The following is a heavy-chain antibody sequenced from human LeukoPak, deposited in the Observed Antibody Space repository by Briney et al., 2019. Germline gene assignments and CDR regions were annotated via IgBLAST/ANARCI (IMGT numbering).Heavy chain of an antibody. CDR2: IYNSGTT. CDR3: ARPNTWITEGFDF. CDR1: GYSISSGYY. V-gene: IGHV4-38-2*01. J-gene: IGHJ5*01. Sequence: PSETLSLTCDVSGYSISSGYYWGWIRQSPGKGLEWIASIYNSGTTFYNPSLKSRVTLSVDTSKNQFFLKMRSVTAADTAVYYCARPNTWITEGFDFWGQGILVTVSS. D-gene: IGHD3-16*01.